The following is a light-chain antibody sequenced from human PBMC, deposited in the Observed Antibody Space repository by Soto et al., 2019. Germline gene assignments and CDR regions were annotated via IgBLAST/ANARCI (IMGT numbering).Light chain of an antibody. V-gene: IGKV1-5*03. J-gene: IGKJ1*01. CDR1: QSVSVW. CDR3: QHYNSYSPT. CDR2: KAS. Sequence: DIQMTQSPSTLSASVGDRVTITCRASQSVSVWLAWYQQKAGKAPNLLIYKASRLESGVPSRFSGSGSETEFTLTISGLQPGDSATYYCQHYNSYSPTFGQGTKVEGK.